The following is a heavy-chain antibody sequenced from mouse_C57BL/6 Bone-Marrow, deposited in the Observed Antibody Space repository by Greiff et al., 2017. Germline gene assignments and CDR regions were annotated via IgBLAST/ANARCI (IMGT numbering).Heavy chain of an antibody. J-gene: IGHJ2*01. V-gene: IGHV1-64*01. CDR1: GYTFTSYW. Sequence: QVQLQQPGAELVKPGASVKLSCKASGYTFTSYWMHWVKQRPGQGLEWIGMIHPNSGSTNSNEQFKSKATLTVDKSSSTAYMQLSSLTAEDSAVDYCASITTVVEVDYGGEGTTLTVAS. D-gene: IGHD1-1*01. CDR3: ASITTVVEVDY. CDR2: IHPNSGST.